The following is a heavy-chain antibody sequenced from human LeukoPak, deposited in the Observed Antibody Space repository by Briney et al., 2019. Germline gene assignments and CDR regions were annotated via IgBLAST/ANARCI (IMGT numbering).Heavy chain of an antibody. CDR1: GGSFSGYC. J-gene: IGHJ6*04. V-gene: IGHV4-34*01. CDR2: INHSGST. D-gene: IGHD3-10*01. Sequence: KASETLSLTCAVYGGSFSGYCWSWIRQPPGKGLEWIGEINHSGSTNYNPSLKSRVTISVDTSKNQFSLKLSSVTAADTAVYYCARERISAGVRGVIHGMDVWGKGTTVTVSS. CDR3: ARERISAGVRGVIHGMDV.